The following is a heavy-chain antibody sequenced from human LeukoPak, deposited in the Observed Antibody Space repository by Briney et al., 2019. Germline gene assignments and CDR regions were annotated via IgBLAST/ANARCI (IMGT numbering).Heavy chain of an antibody. D-gene: IGHD3-10*01. V-gene: IGHV1-69*05. J-gene: IGHJ3*02. CDR1: GGTFSSYA. CDR2: IIPIFGTA. Sequence: GASVKVSCKASGGTFSSYAISWVRQAPGQGLEWMGRIIPIFGTANYAQKFQGRVTITTDESTSTAYMELSSLRSEDTAVYYCARDLTYYGSGSYYNPVAFDIWGQGTMVTVS. CDR3: ARDLTYYGSGSYYNPVAFDI.